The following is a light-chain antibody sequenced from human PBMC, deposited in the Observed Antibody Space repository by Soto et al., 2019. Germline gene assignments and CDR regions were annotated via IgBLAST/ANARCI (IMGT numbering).Light chain of an antibody. Sequence: EIVLTQSPGTLSLSPGDSVTLSCRASQSLSSGYLAWYQQKFGQAPRLLIYDASRRATGIPERFSGSGSGTEFTLTIKRLEPEDFAVYYCQQYGSSPTFGLGTKVDIK. CDR2: DAS. CDR1: QSLSSGY. J-gene: IGKJ1*01. V-gene: IGKV3-20*01. CDR3: QQYGSSPT.